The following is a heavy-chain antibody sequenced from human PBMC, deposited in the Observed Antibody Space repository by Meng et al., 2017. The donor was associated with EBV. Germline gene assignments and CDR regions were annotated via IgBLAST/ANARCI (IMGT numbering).Heavy chain of an antibody. CDR2: IYYSGST. D-gene: IGHD3-10*01. CDR1: GGSISSSSYY. CDR3: ARSSPVRFGELSN. J-gene: IGHJ4*02. Sequence: QLQLQESGPGLVKPSETLSLTCTVSGGSISSSSYYWGWIRQPPGKGLEWIGSIYYSGSTYYNPSLKSRVTISVDTSKNQFSLKLSSVTAADTAVYYCARSSPVRFGELSNWGQGILVTSPQ. V-gene: IGHV4-39*07.